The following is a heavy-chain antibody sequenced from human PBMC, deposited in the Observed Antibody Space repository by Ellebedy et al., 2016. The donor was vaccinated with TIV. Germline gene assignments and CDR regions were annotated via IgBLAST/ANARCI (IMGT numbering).Heavy chain of an antibody. J-gene: IGHJ2*01. CDR2: FYYSGKT. CDR1: GASINSY. Sequence: MPSETLSLTCTVSGASINSYWNWIRQPPARGLEYIGSFYYSGKTNYSPSLKDRVTISLDTSKSQLSLNLNLVTAADTAVYYCARKSLSNWSFDLWGRGTLVTVSS. V-gene: IGHV4-59*01. CDR3: ARKSLSNWSFDL.